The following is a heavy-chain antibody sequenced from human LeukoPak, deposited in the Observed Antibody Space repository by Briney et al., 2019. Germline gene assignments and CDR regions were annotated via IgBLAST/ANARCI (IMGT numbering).Heavy chain of an antibody. J-gene: IGHJ3*01. Sequence: GGSLRLSCVGSGFIFSSFSMNWVRQAPGKGLEWLSYISRSSSPKYYADSVKGRFTVSRDNSENTLYLQMNSLGTEDTAVYYCARGIWETNSVAFDLWGQGTMVTVS. CDR2: ISRSSSPK. CDR3: ARGIWETNSVAFDL. CDR1: GFIFSSFS. D-gene: IGHD3-16*01. V-gene: IGHV3-48*01.